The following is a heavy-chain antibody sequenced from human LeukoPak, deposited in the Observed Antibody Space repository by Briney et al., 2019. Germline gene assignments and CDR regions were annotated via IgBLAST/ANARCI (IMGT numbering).Heavy chain of an antibody. V-gene: IGHV3-7*05. J-gene: IGHJ4*02. D-gene: IGHD4-17*01. CDR1: GFNFPDSW. CDR3: ARGGGYGYY. Sequence: PGGSLRLSCAASGFNFPDSWMTWVRQAPGIGLEWVATIKEDGSDKYYVDSVKGRFTISRDNAKNSLHLQMNSLRAEDTAMYYCARGGGYGYYWGQGTLVTVSS. CDR2: IKEDGSDK.